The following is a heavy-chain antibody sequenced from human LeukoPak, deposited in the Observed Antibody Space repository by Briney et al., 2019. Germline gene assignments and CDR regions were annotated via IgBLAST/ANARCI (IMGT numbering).Heavy chain of an antibody. J-gene: IGHJ5*02. Sequence: PGGSLRLSCGASGLTFSTYSMNWVRQAPGKGLEWVSYISSDSGTIYYADSVKGRFTISRDNAKKSLYLQRNSLRAEDTAVYYCARAAQPGFDPWGQGTLVTVSS. CDR2: ISSDSGTI. CDR3: ARAAQPGFDP. CDR1: GLTFSTYS. D-gene: IGHD1-14*01. V-gene: IGHV3-48*01.